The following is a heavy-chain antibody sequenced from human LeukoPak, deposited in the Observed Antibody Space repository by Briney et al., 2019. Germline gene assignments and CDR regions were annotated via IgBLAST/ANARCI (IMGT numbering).Heavy chain of an antibody. CDR2: ISSSSSYI. J-gene: IGHJ6*03. Sequence: PGGSLRLSCAASGFTFSSYSMNWVRQAPGKGLEWVSSISSSSSYIYYADSVKGRFTISRDNAKNSLYLQMNSLRAEDTAVYYCARAPNIVVVPAAFHYYYYYMDVWGKGTTVTVSS. CDR3: ARAPNIVVVPAAFHYYYYYMDV. D-gene: IGHD2-2*01. V-gene: IGHV3-21*01. CDR1: GFTFSSYS.